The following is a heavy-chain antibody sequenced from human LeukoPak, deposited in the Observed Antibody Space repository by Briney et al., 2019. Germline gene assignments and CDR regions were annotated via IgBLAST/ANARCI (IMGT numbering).Heavy chain of an antibody. D-gene: IGHD3-22*01. CDR3: ARGVLYYYDSSGYYLTKYYFDY. V-gene: IGHV3-21*04. J-gene: IGHJ4*02. CDR2: ISSSSSYI. CDR1: GFTFSSYS. Sequence: GSLRLSCAASGFTFSSYSMNWVRQAPGKGLEWVSSISSSSSYIYYADSVKGRFTISRDNAKNSLYLQMNSLRAEDTAVYYCARGVLYYYDSSGYYLTKYYFDYWGQGTLVTVSS.